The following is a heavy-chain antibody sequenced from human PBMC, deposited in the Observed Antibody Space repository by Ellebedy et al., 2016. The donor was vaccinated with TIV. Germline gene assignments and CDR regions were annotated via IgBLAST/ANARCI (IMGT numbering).Heavy chain of an antibody. CDR3: ARGVRANWFDP. CDR2: INPNSGGT. Sequence: AASVKVSCKASGYTFTDYYMHWVRQAPGQGLEWMGWINPNSGGTKYAQKFLGRVTMTRDTSINTAYMELSRLRSDDTAVYYCARGVRANWFDPWGQGTLVTVSS. D-gene: IGHD4/OR15-4a*01. CDR1: GYTFTDYY. J-gene: IGHJ5*02. V-gene: IGHV1-2*02.